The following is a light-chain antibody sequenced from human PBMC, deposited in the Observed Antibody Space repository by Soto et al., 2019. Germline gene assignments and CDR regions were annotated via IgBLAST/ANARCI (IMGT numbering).Light chain of an antibody. V-gene: IGKV3-11*01. CDR3: QQRSNWPPVT. CDR2: DAS. Sequence: EIVLTQSPATLSLSPGERATLSCRPSPSVSSYLAWYQQKPGRAPRLLIYDASNRATGIPARFSGSGPGTDFTLTITSLEPVDFAVYYCQQRSNWPPVTFGQGTRLEIK. CDR1: PSVSSY. J-gene: IGKJ5*01.